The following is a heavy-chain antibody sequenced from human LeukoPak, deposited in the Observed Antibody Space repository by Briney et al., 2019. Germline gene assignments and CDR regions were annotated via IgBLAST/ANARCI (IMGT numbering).Heavy chain of an antibody. Sequence: SETLSLTCTVSGGSISSYYWSWIRQPPGKGLEWIGYIYTSGSTNYNPSLKSRVTISVDTSKNQFSLKLSSVTAAGTAVYYCASQYYYDSSGYMWGYFQHWGQGTLVTVSS. CDR3: ASQYYYDSSGYMWGYFQH. CDR2: IYTSGST. D-gene: IGHD3-22*01. CDR1: GGSISSYY. V-gene: IGHV4-4*09. J-gene: IGHJ1*01.